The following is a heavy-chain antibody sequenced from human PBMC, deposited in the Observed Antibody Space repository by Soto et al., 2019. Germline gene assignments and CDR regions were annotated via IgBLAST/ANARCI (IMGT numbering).Heavy chain of an antibody. Sequence: QVQLVQSGAEVKKPGASVKVSCKASGHTFTSYGISWVRQAPGQGLEWMGWISAYNGNTNYAQKLQGRVTMTTDTSTSTAYMELRSLGSDDTAVYYCARYLDPNWGYSYYYGMDVWGQGTTVTVSS. V-gene: IGHV1-18*01. CDR1: GHTFTSYG. CDR3: ARYLDPNWGYSYYYGMDV. D-gene: IGHD7-27*01. CDR2: ISAYNGNT. J-gene: IGHJ6*02.